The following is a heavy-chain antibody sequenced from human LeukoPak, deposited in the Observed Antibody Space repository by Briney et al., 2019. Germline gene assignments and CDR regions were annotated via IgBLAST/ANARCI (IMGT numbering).Heavy chain of an antibody. CDR2: IKQDGSEK. Sequence: GSLRLSCVASGFPFSGYWMTWFRQAPGKGLEWVANIKQDGSEKFYLDSVKGRFTIYRDNAKNSVYLQMESLRVEDTALYYCARSFDGWGQGTTVTVSS. J-gene: IGHJ6*01. CDR3: ARSFDG. CDR1: GFPFSGYW. V-gene: IGHV3-7*01.